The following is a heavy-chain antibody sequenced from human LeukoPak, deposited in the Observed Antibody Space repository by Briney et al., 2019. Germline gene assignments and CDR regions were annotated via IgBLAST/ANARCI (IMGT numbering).Heavy chain of an antibody. CDR3: ARDRYTVTTAFDY. CDR1: GFAFSSYT. V-gene: IGHV3-21*01. D-gene: IGHD4-17*01. Sequence: GGSLRLSCAASGFAFSSYTMNWVRQAPGKGLEWVSFISTSSSYIYYADSVKGRFTISRDNAKNSLYLQMNSLRAEDTAVYYCARDRYTVTTAFDYWGQGTLVTVSS. J-gene: IGHJ4*02. CDR2: ISTSSSYI.